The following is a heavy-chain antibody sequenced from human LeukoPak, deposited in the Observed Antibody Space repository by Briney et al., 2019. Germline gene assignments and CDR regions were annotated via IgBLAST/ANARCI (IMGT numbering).Heavy chain of an antibody. V-gene: IGHV1-2*02. CDR3: ARGPMPYSGSPFIDY. CDR1: GYTFTGYY. CDR2: INPNSGGT. Sequence: ASVKVSCKASGYTFTGYYMHWVRQAPGQGLEWMGWINPNSGGTNYAQKFQGRVTMTRDTSISTAYMELSRLRSDDTAVYYCARGPMPYSGSPFIDYWGQGTVVTVSS. D-gene: IGHD1-26*01. J-gene: IGHJ4*02.